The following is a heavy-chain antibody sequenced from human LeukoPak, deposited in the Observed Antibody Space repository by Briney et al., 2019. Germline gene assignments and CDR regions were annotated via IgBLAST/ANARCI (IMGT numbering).Heavy chain of an antibody. V-gene: IGHV1-58*01. CDR2: IVVGSGNT. CDR1: GFTFTSSA. J-gene: IGHJ6*04. D-gene: IGHD3-9*01. Sequence: GTTVKVSCKASGFTFTSSAVQWVRQARGQRLEWIGWIVVGSGNTNYAQKFQERVTITRDMSTSTAYMELSSLRSEDTAVYYCAADILTGYYTWRSTYYYGMDVWGKGTTVTVSS. CDR3: AADILTGYYTWRSTYYYGMDV.